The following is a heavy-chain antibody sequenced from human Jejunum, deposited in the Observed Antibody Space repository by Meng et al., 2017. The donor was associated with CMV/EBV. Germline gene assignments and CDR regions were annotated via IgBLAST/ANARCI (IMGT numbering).Heavy chain of an antibody. CDR2: IYPGDSDT. V-gene: IGHV5-51*01. Sequence: SGYPFSNFGIGGVPQPPGKGRECMGIIYPGDSDTRYSPSVQGQVTISIDKSTSTAYRQWSSLRASDTAIYYCARGGGSRGFDPWGQGTVVTVSS. D-gene: IGHD3-16*01. CDR3: ARGGGSRGFDP. CDR1: GYPFSNFG. J-gene: IGHJ5*02.